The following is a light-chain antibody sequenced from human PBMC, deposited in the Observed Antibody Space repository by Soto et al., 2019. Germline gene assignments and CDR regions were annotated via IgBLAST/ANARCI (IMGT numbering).Light chain of an antibody. CDR1: SSDVGSYNL. J-gene: IGLJ2*01. CDR2: EDN. CDR3: CAFVRSNALL. Sequence: QSVLTQPASVSGSPGQSITISCTGTSSDVGSYNLDSWYQHHPGKAPKFIIYEDNKRPSGVSNRFSGSKSGNTASLTISGLQAEDEADYYCCAFVRSNALLFGGGTKLTVL. V-gene: IGLV2-23*01.